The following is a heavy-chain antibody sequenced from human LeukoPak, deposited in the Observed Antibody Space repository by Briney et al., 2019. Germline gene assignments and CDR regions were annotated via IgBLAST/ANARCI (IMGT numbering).Heavy chain of an antibody. J-gene: IGHJ5*02. Sequence: SETLSLTCTVSGGSISSGGYYWSWIRQHPGKGLEWIGYIYYSGSTYYNPSLKSRVTIPVDTSKNHFSLKLSSVTAADTAVYYCAKNYGDYVYWFDPWGQGTLVTVSS. V-gene: IGHV4-31*03. CDR3: AKNYGDYVYWFDP. CDR1: GGSISSGGYY. CDR2: IYYSGST. D-gene: IGHD4-17*01.